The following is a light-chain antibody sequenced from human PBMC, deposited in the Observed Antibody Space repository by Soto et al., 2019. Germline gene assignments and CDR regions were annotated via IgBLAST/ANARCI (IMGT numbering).Light chain of an antibody. J-gene: IGKJ4*02. CDR1: QSVSSSY. Sequence: EIVLPQAPGTLSLSPGERATLSCRASQSVSSSYLAWYQQKLGQAPTLLIYGAASRGTGIPDRFSGSGSGTVFALTISRLEPEEFAVYYCQQYGSAPPLTFGGGTKVDIK. CDR2: GAA. CDR3: QQYGSAPPLT. V-gene: IGKV3-20*01.